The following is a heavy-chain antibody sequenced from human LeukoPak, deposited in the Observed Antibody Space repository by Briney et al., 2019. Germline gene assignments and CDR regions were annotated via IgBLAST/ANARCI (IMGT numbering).Heavy chain of an antibody. CDR3: AKDYHSTVPLNFDY. V-gene: IGHV3-30*18. D-gene: IGHD4-17*01. CDR2: ISYDGSNK. Sequence: PGGSLTLSCAASGFKFSDAAMTCVCQAPGKGLKWVAVISYDGSNKYYANSVKGRFTISRDNSKNTLYLQVNSLRTEDTAIYYCAKDYHSTVPLNFDYWGQGTPVTVSS. J-gene: IGHJ4*02. CDR1: GFKFSDAA.